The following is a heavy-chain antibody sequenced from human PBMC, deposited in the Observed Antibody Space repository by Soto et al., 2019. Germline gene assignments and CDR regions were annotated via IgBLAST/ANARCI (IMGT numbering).Heavy chain of an antibody. CDR2: IYYSGST. J-gene: IGHJ4*02. Sequence: PSETLSLTCTVSGGSISSSSYYWGWIRQPPGKGLEWIGSIYYSGSTYYNPSLKSRVTISVDTSKNQFSLKLSSVTAADTAVYYCARIRAGSFDYWGKGTLVTVSS. D-gene: IGHD6-19*01. CDR1: GGSISSSSYY. CDR3: ARIRAGSFDY. V-gene: IGHV4-39*01.